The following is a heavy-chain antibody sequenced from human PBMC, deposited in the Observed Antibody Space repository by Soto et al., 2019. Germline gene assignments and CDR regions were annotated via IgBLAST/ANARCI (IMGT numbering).Heavy chain of an antibody. V-gene: IGHV5-10-1*03. CDR3: ASRMTLVG. Sequence: EVQLVQSGAELRTPGESLRISCQGSESTFTTYWINWVRQVPGKGLEWIGRIDPDDSQTNYSPSFRGHVTISVDKSVSTAYLHWDSLKASDTAMYYCASRMTLVGWGQGTLVTVSS. CDR1: ESTFTTYW. D-gene: IGHD2-15*01. CDR2: IDPDDSQT. J-gene: IGHJ4*02.